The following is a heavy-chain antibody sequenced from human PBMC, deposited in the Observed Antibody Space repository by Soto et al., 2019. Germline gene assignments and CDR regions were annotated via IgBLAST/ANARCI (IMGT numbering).Heavy chain of an antibody. J-gene: IGHJ4*02. Sequence: PSETLSLTCTVSGGSISSSSYYWGWIRQPPGKGLEWIGSIYYSGSTYYNPSLKSRVTISVDTSKNQFSLKLSSVTAADTAVYYCARQGFGEFDYWGQGTLVTVS. CDR1: GGSISSSSYY. CDR3: ARQGFGEFDY. CDR2: IYYSGST. D-gene: IGHD3-10*01. V-gene: IGHV4-39*01.